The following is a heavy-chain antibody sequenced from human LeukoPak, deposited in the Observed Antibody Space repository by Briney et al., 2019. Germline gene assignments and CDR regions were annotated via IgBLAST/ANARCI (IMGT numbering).Heavy chain of an antibody. CDR1: GGSISSYY. J-gene: IGHJ4*02. CDR3: ARVGGLHALSLHTVVDY. CDR2: IYYSGSN. V-gene: IGHV4-59*01. D-gene: IGHD2-15*01. Sequence: TSETLSLTCTVSGGSISSYYWSWIRQPPGKGLEWIGYIYYSGSNNYNPSLKSRVTISLDTSKNQFSLKLSSVTAADTAVYYCARVGGLHALSLHTVVDYWGQGTLVTVSS.